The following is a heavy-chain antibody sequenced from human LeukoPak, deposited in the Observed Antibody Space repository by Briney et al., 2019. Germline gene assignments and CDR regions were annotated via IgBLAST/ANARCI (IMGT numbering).Heavy chain of an antibody. CDR2: IYWNDDK. D-gene: IGHD2-15*01. Sequence: GPTQVNPKQTLTPTCTFSGFSLSTSRGGVGWIRQPPGTALECLTLIYWNDDKRYSPSLKSRLTITKDTSKNQVVRTITNMDPVNTATYYCGHKGGCSGGSCFANWGQGTLVTVSS. V-gene: IGHV2-5*01. J-gene: IGHJ4*02. CDR3: GHKGGCSGGSCFAN. CDR1: GFSLSTSRGG.